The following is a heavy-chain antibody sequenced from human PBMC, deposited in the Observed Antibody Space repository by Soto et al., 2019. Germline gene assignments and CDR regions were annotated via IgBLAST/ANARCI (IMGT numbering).Heavy chain of an antibody. CDR3: AIGTVPGIGSGDVFDI. CDR1: GYTFTTYY. D-gene: IGHD3-10*01. Sequence: QVQLVQSGAEVKKPGASVKISCKASGYTFTTYYMHWVRQAPGQSLEWMGIINPTDGGTTNAQRFQGRVTMTRDTSTSTVYLDLSSLRSEDTAVYYCAIGTVPGIGSGDVFDIWGQGTLVTVSS. CDR2: INPTDGGT. J-gene: IGHJ3*02. V-gene: IGHV1-46*01.